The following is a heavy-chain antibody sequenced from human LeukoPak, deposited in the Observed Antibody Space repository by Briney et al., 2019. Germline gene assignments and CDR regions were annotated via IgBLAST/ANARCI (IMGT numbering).Heavy chain of an antibody. Sequence: ASVKVSCKASGYTFTGYYMHWVRQAPGQGLEWMGWINPNSGGTNYAQKFQGRVTMTRDTSISTAYMELSRLRSDDTAVYYCAREGNLHPYYYYGMDAWGQGTTVTVSS. CDR2: INPNSGGT. CDR1: GYTFTGYY. V-gene: IGHV1-2*02. D-gene: IGHD1-14*01. J-gene: IGHJ6*02. CDR3: AREGNLHPYYYYGMDA.